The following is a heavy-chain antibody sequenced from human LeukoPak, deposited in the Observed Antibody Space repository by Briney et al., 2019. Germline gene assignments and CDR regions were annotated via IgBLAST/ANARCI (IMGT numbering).Heavy chain of an antibody. Sequence: SETLSLTCTVSGGSISSSSYYWGWIRQPPWKGLEWIGRIYYSGSTYYNPSLKSRVTISVDTSKNQFSLKLSSVTAADTAVYYCVQQLEPDAFDIWGQGTMVTVSS. CDR3: VQQLEPDAFDI. J-gene: IGHJ3*02. D-gene: IGHD6-6*01. V-gene: IGHV4-39*07. CDR1: GGSISSSSYY. CDR2: IYYSGST.